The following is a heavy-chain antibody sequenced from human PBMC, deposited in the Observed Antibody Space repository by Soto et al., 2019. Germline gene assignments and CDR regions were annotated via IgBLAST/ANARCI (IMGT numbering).Heavy chain of an antibody. CDR1: GFTFSTYG. CDR3: AKDLQSYGDYDYYCYGMDV. D-gene: IGHD4-17*01. J-gene: IGHJ6*02. Sequence: QVQLVESGGGEVQPGRSLTISCAASGFTFSTYGMHWVRQTPGKGLEWVAVISYDGTNKFYSDSVKGRFTISRDNFKXXXXXXMXXXXXXXTAVYSCAKDLQSYGDYDYYCYGMDVWGLGTRVTVSS. CDR2: ISYDGTNK. V-gene: IGHV3-30*18.